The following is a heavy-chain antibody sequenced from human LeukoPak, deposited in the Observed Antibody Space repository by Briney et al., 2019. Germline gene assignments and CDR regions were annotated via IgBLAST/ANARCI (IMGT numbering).Heavy chain of an antibody. CDR1: GGSISSYY. V-gene: IGHV4-4*07. J-gene: IGHJ2*01. Sequence: PSETLSLTCTVSGGSISSYYWSWIRQPAGKGREWIGRIYTSGSTNYNPSLKSRVTMSVDTSKNQFSLKLSSVTAADTDVHYCASNVIGRSGYLSLGYFDLWGRGTLVTVSS. D-gene: IGHD3-22*01. CDR3: ASNVIGRSGYLSLGYFDL. CDR2: IYTSGST.